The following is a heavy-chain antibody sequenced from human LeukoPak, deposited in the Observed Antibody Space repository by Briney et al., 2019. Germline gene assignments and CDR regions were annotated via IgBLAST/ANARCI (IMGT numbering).Heavy chain of an antibody. V-gene: IGHV3-23*01. D-gene: IGHD6-6*01. J-gene: IGHJ4*02. CDR2: ISGSGGST. CDR3: AKNTYSSSSGGSAYYFDY. CDR1: GFTFSSYA. Sequence: GRSLRLSCAASGFTFSSYAMSWVRQAPGKGLEWVSAISGSGGSTYYADSVKGRFTISRDNSKNTLYLQMNSLRAEDTAVYYCAKNTYSSSSGGSAYYFDYWGQGTLVTVSS.